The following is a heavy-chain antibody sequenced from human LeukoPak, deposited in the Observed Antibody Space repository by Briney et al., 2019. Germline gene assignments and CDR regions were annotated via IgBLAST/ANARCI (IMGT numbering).Heavy chain of an antibody. Sequence: RGSLRLSCAASGFTFSSSEMNWVRQAPGKGLEWVSYISSSGSTIYYADSVKGRFTISRDNAKNSLYLQMNSLRAEDTAVYYCASIGYYYYYGMDVWGQGTTVTVSS. CDR1: GFTFSSSE. V-gene: IGHV3-48*03. CDR3: ASIGYYYYYGMDV. CDR2: ISSSGSTI. J-gene: IGHJ6*02.